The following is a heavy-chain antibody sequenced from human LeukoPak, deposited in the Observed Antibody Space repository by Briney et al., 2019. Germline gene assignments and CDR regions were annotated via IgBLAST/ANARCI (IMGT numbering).Heavy chain of an antibody. V-gene: IGHV4-30-4*08. J-gene: IGHJ4*02. CDR2: IYYSGST. CDR3: ARDLTTTGFDY. CDR1: GFTFSSYS. Sequence: LRLSCAASGFTFSSYSMNWIRQPPGKGLEWIGYIYYSGSTYYNPSLKSRVTISVDTSKNQFSLKLSSVTAADTAVYYCARDLTTTGFDYWGQGTLVTVSS. D-gene: IGHD1-1*01.